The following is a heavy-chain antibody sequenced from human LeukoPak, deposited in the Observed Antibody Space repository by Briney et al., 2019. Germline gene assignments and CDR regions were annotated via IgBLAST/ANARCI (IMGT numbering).Heavy chain of an antibody. J-gene: IGHJ3*02. CDR2: INTNTGNP. CDR1: GYTFTGYY. D-gene: IGHD3-10*01. Sequence: GASVKVSCKASGYTFTGYYMHWVRQAPGQGLEWMGWINTNTGNPTYAQGFTGRFVFSLDTSVSTAYLQISSLKAEDTAVYYCASNLRSLLWFGELDAFDIWGQGTMVTVSS. CDR3: ASNLRSLLWFGELDAFDI. V-gene: IGHV7-4-1*02.